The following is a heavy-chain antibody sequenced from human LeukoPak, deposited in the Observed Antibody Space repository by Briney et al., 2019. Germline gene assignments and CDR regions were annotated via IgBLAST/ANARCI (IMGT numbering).Heavy chain of an antibody. CDR2: ISDRGGNI. V-gene: IGHV3-23*01. J-gene: IGHJ4*02. CDR3: AKIFVRDILPGYTRYFDY. CDR1: GFTFSSYA. D-gene: IGHD3-9*01. Sequence: GGSLRLSCAASGFTFSSYAMSWVRQAPGKGLEWVAAISDRGGNIYYADSVKGRFTISRDNSKDTLYLQMNSLRAEDTAVYFCAKIFVRDILPGYTRYFDYWGQGTLVTVFS.